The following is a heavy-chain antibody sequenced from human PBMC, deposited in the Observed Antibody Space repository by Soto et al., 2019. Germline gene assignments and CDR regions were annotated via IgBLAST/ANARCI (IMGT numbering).Heavy chain of an antibody. Sequence: EVQLVESGGGLVQPGGSLRLSCAASGFTFSSYRMHWVRQAPGKGLVWVSRIKNDGSRTTYAESVKGRFTISRDNAKNTLYLQMNSLRAEDTAVYYCAKGSPDYGDYSPLFDYWGQGILVTVSS. CDR1: GFTFSSYR. J-gene: IGHJ4*02. V-gene: IGHV3-74*03. CDR3: AKGSPDYGDYSPLFDY. CDR2: IKNDGSRT. D-gene: IGHD4-17*01.